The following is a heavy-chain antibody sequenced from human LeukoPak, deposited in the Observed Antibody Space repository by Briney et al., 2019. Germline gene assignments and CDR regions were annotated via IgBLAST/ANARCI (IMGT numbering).Heavy chain of an antibody. D-gene: IGHD3-10*01. CDR1: GGSISSGSYY. V-gene: IGHV4-61*02. CDR3: ARANYYGSGSKYFDY. J-gene: IGHJ4*02. Sequence: SETLSLTCTVSGGSISSGSYYWSWIRQPAGKGLEWIGRIYTSGSTNYNPSLKSRVTISVDTSKNQFSLKLSSVTAADTAVYYCARANYYGSGSKYFDYWGQGTLVTVSS. CDR2: IYTSGST.